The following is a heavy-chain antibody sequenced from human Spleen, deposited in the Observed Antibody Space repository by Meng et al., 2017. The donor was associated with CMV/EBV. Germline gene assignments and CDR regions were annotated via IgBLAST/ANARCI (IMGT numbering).Heavy chain of an antibody. V-gene: IGHV1-2*02. J-gene: IGHJ4*02. CDR1: GYTFTKNY. CDR3: ASNPDDFWSGQPWEY. Sequence: ASVKVSCKASGYTFTKNYIHWVRQAPGQGLEWMGWINPNSGDTNYAPNLHGRLTVTRDRSISTAYMELSSLRSEDTTVYYCASNPDDFWSGQPWEYWGQGTLVTVSS. D-gene: IGHD3-3*01. CDR2: INPNSGDT.